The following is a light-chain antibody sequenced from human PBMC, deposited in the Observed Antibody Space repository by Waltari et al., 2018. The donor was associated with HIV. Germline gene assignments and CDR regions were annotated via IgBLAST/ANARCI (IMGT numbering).Light chain of an antibody. V-gene: IGKV1-27*01. CDR2: GTS. J-gene: IGKJ2*01. Sequence: DIQMTQSPSSLSAAVGDRVTITCRASQGIDNFIAWYQLRQGKVPKLLIYGTSTLQSGFPSRFSGSVSGTYFTLTISSLQPEDFATYCCHNYHNAPYTFGHGTKLETK. CDR3: HNYHNAPYT. CDR1: QGIDNF.